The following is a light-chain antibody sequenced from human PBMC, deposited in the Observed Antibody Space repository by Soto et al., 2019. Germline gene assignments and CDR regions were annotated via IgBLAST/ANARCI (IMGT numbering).Light chain of an antibody. V-gene: IGKV3-20*01. CDR1: QSVSGNF. Sequence: DMVLTQSPGTLSLSPGERATLSCSASQSVSGNFLAWYQQKPGQAPRLLIYGASVRATGVPDRFSGGGSGTDFTLTISGLEPDDFAQYFCQNYGSPPVTFGGGTKLEV. CDR2: GAS. CDR3: QNYGSPPVT. J-gene: IGKJ4*01.